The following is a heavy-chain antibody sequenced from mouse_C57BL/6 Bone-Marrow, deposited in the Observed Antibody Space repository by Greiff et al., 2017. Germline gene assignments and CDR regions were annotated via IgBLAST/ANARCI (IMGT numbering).Heavy chain of an antibody. J-gene: IGHJ4*01. V-gene: IGHV1-15*01. D-gene: IGHD2-3*01. Sequence: VQRVESGAELVRPGASVTLSCKASGYTFTDYEMHWVKQTPVHGLEWIGAIDPETGGTAYNQKFKGKAILTADKSSSTAYMELRSLSSEDSAVDYCTSDGYYDYAMGYWGQGTSVTVSS. CDR2: IDPETGGT. CDR1: GYTFTDYE. CDR3: TSDGYYDYAMGY.